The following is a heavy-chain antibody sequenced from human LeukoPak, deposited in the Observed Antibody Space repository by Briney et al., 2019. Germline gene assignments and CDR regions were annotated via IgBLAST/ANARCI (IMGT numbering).Heavy chain of an antibody. V-gene: IGHV4-61*02. CDR1: GGSISSGSYY. Sequence: SETLSLXCTVSGGSISSGSYYWSWNRQPAGKGLEWIGRIYTSGITNYNPSLKSRVTISVDTSKNQFSLKLSSVTAADTAVYYCARVSGSGMGLRYFDLWGRGTLVTVSS. CDR2: IYTSGIT. D-gene: IGHD3-10*01. J-gene: IGHJ2*01. CDR3: ARVSGSGMGLRYFDL.